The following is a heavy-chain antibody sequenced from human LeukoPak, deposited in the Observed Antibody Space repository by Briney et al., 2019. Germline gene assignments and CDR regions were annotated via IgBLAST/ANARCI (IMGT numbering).Heavy chain of an antibody. CDR2: IYDSGST. D-gene: IGHD3-22*01. V-gene: IGHV4-59*01. CDR3: ARQSISGSSLSYFDY. Sequence: SETLSLTCAVYGGSFSGYYWSWLRQPPGKGLEWFGNIYDSGSTNYNPSLKSRVTISVDTSKNQCSLKLSSVTAADTAVYYCARQSISGSSLSYFDYWGQGTLVNVSS. CDR1: GGSFSGYY. J-gene: IGHJ4*02.